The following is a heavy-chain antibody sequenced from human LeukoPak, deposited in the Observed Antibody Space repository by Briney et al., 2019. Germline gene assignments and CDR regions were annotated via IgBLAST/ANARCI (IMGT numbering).Heavy chain of an antibody. J-gene: IGHJ1*01. V-gene: IGHV1-69*04. CDR1: GYTFTSYA. D-gene: IGHD2-15*01. CDR3: ASPGCSGGSCYPRPAEYFQH. CDR2: IIPILGIA. Sequence: GASVKVSCKASGYTFTSYAISWVRQAPGQGLEWMGRIIPILGIANYAQKFQGRVTITADKSTSTAYMELSSLRSEDTAVYYCASPGCSGGSCYPRPAEYFQHWGQGTLVTVSS.